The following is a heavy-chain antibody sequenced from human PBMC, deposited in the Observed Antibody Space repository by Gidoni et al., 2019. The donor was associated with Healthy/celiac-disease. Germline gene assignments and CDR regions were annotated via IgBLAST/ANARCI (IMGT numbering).Heavy chain of an antibody. CDR2: INAGNGNT. Sequence: QVQLVQSGAEVKKPGASVKVSCKASGYTFTSYAMHWVRQAPGQRLEWMGWINAGNGNTKYSQKFQGRVTITRDTSASTAYMELSSLRSEDTAVYYCARGNQLYYFDYWGQGTLVTVSS. J-gene: IGHJ4*02. CDR3: ARGNQLYYFDY. CDR1: GYTFTSYA. D-gene: IGHD2-2*01. V-gene: IGHV1-3*01.